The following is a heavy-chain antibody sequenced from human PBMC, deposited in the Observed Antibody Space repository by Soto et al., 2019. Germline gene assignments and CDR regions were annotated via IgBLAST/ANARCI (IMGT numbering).Heavy chain of an antibody. V-gene: IGHV4-30-2*01. D-gene: IGHD3-10*01. J-gene: IGHJ6*02. Sequence: QLQLQESGSGLLKPSQTLSLTCAVSGGSVSSGGYSWGWIRHPLGKVLEWIGYIYHSGGTDYNPSIESRVTISLDRFQTEFSLKLESVSAADTAVYYCARSLLTRIRGATIPYYSIMDVWGQGTTVTVSS. CDR2: IYHSGGT. CDR1: GGSVSSGGYS. CDR3: ARSLLTRIRGATIPYYSIMDV.